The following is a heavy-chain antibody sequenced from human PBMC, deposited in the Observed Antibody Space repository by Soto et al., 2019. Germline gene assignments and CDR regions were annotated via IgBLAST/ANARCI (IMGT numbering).Heavy chain of an antibody. J-gene: IGHJ3*02. CDR1: GFTFSSYA. CDR3: ARDWRELPHDAFDI. V-gene: IGHV3-64*04. CDR2: ISSNGGST. D-gene: IGHD1-26*01. Sequence: GGSLRLSCSASGFTFSSYAMHWVRQAPGKGLEYVSAISSNGGSTYYADSVKGRFTISRDNSKNSLYLQMSSMRAEDTAVYYCARDWRELPHDAFDIWGQGTMVTVS.